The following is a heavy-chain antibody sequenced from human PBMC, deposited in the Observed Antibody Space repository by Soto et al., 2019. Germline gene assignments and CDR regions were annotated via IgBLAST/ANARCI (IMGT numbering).Heavy chain of an antibody. CDR1: GFTFSSYA. V-gene: IGHV3-30*04. Sequence: QVQLVESGGCVVQPGRSLRLSCAASGFTFSSYAMHWVRQAPGKGLEWVAVISYDGRNKYYADSVKGRFTISRDNSKNTLYLQMNSLRAEDTAVYYCSRDRSPFPRGGMDVWGHGTTVTVS. CDR3: SRDRSPFPRGGMDV. D-gene: IGHD3-10*01. CDR2: ISYDGRNK. J-gene: IGHJ6*02.